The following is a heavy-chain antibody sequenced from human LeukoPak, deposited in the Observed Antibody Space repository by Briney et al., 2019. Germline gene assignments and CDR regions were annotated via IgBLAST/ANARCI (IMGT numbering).Heavy chain of an antibody. CDR2: INPNSGGT. CDR1: GYTFTGYY. CDR3: AASQSYCGGDCYSGDAFDI. J-gene: IGHJ3*02. Sequence: ASVKVSCKASGYTFTGYYVHWVRQAPGQGLEWMGRINPNSGGTNYAQKFQGRVTMTRDTSISTAYMELSRLRSDDTAVYYCAASQSYCGGDCYSGDAFDIWGQGTMVPVSS. V-gene: IGHV1-2*06. D-gene: IGHD2-21*01.